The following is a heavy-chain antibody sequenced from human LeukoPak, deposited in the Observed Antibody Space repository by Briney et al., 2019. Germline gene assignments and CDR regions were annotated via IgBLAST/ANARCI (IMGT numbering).Heavy chain of an antibody. Sequence: ASVKVSCKASGYTFTSYYMHWVRQAPGQGLEWMGIINHSGFSTTHAQKFQGRVTMTRDTSTSTVYMELSSLRSEDTAVYYCARDERDGGDTAMLGANNWFDPWGQGTLVTVSS. D-gene: IGHD5-18*01. J-gene: IGHJ5*02. CDR1: GYTFTSYY. CDR2: INHSGFST. CDR3: ARDERDGGDTAMLGANNWFDP. V-gene: IGHV1-46*01.